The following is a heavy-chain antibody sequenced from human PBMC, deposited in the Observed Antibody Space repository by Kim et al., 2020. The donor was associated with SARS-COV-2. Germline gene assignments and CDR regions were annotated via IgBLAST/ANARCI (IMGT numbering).Heavy chain of an antibody. J-gene: IGHJ5*02. V-gene: IGHV4-4*06. D-gene: IGHD2-2*01. CDR3: ARDRCSSTSCYQFDP. Sequence: PSLQSRVTMSVDTAKSPFSLKLSSVTAADTAVYYCARDRCSSTSCYQFDPWGQGTLVTVSS.